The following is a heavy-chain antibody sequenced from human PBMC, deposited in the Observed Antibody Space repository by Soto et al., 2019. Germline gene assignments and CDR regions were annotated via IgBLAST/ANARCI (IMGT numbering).Heavy chain of an antibody. CDR2: IYTSGST. Sequence: QVQLQESGPGLVKPSETLSLTCTVSGGSISSYYWSWIRQPAGTGLEWIGRIYTSGSTNYNPSPKSRVTMSVDTSMTQFSLKLSSVTAADTAVYYCARLPNGIAAADNWGQGTLVTVSS. D-gene: IGHD6-13*01. CDR1: GGSISSYY. V-gene: IGHV4-4*07. CDR3: ARLPNGIAAADN. J-gene: IGHJ4*02.